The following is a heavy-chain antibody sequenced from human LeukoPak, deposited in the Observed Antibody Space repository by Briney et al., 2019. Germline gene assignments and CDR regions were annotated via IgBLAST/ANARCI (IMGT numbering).Heavy chain of an antibody. D-gene: IGHD1-26*01. Sequence: PSETLSLTCTVSGGSISSGSYYWGWIRQPPGKGLEWIGSIYYSGSTYYNPSLKSRVTISVDTSKNQFSLKLSSVTAADTAVYYCARAEWELSALGNWGQGTLVTVSS. V-gene: IGHV4-39*07. CDR3: ARAEWELSALGN. J-gene: IGHJ4*02. CDR1: GGSISSGSYY. CDR2: IYYSGST.